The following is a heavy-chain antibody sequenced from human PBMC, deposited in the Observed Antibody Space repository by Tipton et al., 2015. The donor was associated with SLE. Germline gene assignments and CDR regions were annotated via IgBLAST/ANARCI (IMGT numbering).Heavy chain of an antibody. D-gene: IGHD2-8*02. CDR3: ARLASRITDGGWYFDL. V-gene: IGHV5-51*01. Sequence: QLVQSGAEVKKPGASVKVSCKASGYSFTSYWIGWVRQMPGKGLEWMGIIYPGDSDTRYSPSFQGQVTISADKSISTAYLQWSSLKASDTAMYYCARLASRITDGGWYFDLWGRGTLVTVSS. CDR1: GYSFTSYW. J-gene: IGHJ2*01. CDR2: IYPGDSDT.